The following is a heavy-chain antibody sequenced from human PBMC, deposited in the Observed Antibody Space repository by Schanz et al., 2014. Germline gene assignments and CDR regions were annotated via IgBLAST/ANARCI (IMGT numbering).Heavy chain of an antibody. CDR3: ARSYSSGWYPYYYGMDV. J-gene: IGHJ6*02. CDR2: ISGDGTTT. D-gene: IGHD6-19*01. CDR1: GFTFSVYW. V-gene: IGHV3-74*01. Sequence: EVQLVESGGGFVQPGGSLRLSCAASGFTFSVYWMHWVRQPPGEGLVSVSRISGDGTTTSYADSVKGRFTISRDNAKNTLYLQMYSLRAEDTAVYYCARSYSSGWYPYYYGMDVWGQGTTVTVSS.